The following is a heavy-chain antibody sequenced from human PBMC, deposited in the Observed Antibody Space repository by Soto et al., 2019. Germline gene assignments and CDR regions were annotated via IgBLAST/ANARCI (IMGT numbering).Heavy chain of an antibody. J-gene: IGHJ4*02. V-gene: IGHV1-18*01. CDR1: GYAFTTYG. Sequence: QVHLVQSGAEVKKPGASVKVSCKGSGYAFTTYGITWVRQAPGQGLEWMGWISAHNGNTNYAQKLQGRVTVTRDTSASTAYMELGSLRSDDTAVYYCARGRYGDYWGQGALVTVSS. CDR2: ISAHNGNT. CDR3: ARGRYGDY. D-gene: IGHD1-1*01.